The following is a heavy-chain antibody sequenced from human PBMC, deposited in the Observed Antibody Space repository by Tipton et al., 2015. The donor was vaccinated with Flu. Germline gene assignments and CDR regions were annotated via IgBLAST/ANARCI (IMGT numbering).Heavy chain of an antibody. Sequence: TLSLTCSVSGIPMRSGIQSWSWIRQSAGKGLEWIGLTYTNGDTTYNPSLKSRLTISVDTSKNQFSLRLSSVTAADTAVYYCARHTGDSVRGVIDYWGQGTLVTVSS. D-gene: IGHD3-10*02. J-gene: IGHJ4*02. CDR1: GIPMRSGIQS. V-gene: IGHV4-61*02. CDR2: TYTNGDT. CDR3: ARHTGDSVRGVIDY.